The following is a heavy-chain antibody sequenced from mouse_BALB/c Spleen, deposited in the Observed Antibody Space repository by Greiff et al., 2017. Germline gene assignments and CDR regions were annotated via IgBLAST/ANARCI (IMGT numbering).Heavy chain of an antibody. CDR3: ARREVRENAMDY. CDR1: GFTFSSYA. D-gene: IGHD2-14*01. V-gene: IGHV5-9-3*01. J-gene: IGHJ4*01. CDR2: ISSGGSYT. Sequence: EVQRVESGGGLVKPGGSLKLSCAASGFTFSSYAMSWVRQTPEKRLEWVATISSGGSYTYYPDSVKGRFTISRDNAKNTLYLQMSSLRSEDTAMYYCARREVRENAMDYWGQGTSVTVSS.